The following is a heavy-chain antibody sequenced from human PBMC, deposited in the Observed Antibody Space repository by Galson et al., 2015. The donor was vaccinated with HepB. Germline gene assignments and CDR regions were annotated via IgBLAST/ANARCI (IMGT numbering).Heavy chain of an antibody. Sequence: SLRLSCAASGFTFSSYSMNWVRQAPGKGLEWVSSISSSSSYIYYADSVKGRFTISRDNAKNSLYLQMNSLRAEDTAVYYCARDRGDIVVVPAAILSPYYGMDVWGQGTTVTVSS. CDR1: GFTFSSYS. D-gene: IGHD2-2*01. CDR3: ARDRGDIVVVPAAILSPYYGMDV. CDR2: ISSSSSYI. J-gene: IGHJ6*02. V-gene: IGHV3-21*01.